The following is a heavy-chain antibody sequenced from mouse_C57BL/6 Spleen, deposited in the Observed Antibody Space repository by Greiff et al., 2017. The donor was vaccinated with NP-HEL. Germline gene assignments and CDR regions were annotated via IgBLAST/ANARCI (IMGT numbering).Heavy chain of an antibody. CDR3: ARHVYCAMEY. CDR1: GYAFSSSW. V-gene: IGHV1-82*01. J-gene: IGHJ4*01. Sequence: QVQLQQSGPELVKPGASVKISCKASGYAFSSSWMNWVKQRPGQGLEWIGRIYPGDGDTNYNGKFKGKATLTADKSSSTAYMQLSSLTSEDSAVYFCARHVYCAMEYWGQGTSVTVSS. CDR2: IYPGDGDT.